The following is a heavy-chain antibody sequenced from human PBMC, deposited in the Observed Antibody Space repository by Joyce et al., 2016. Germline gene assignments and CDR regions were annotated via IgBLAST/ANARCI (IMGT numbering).Heavy chain of an antibody. Sequence: EVQLVESGGGLVQPGGSLRLSCAASGFTFSSYWMYWVRKAPGKGLVWVSRSNRDGSNTTYADSVKGRFTISRDNAKNTLYLQMNSLRAEDTAVYYCARLRRWSGPSDCWGQGTLVTVSS. CDR2: SNRDGSNT. V-gene: IGHV3-74*03. CDR1: GFTFSSYW. CDR3: ARLRRWSGPSDC. D-gene: IGHD4-23*01. J-gene: IGHJ4*02.